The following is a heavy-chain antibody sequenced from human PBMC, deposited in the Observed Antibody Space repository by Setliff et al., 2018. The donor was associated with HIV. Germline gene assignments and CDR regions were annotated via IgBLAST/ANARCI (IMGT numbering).Heavy chain of an antibody. CDR3: ARSRTSSGYYGVTGYGMDV. J-gene: IGHJ6*02. CDR1: GGSISSDY. D-gene: IGHD3-22*01. CDR2: IYYSGST. V-gene: IGHV4-59*01. Sequence: PSETLSLTYTVSGGSISSDYWSWIRRPPGKGLEWIGYIYYSGSTNYNPSLKSRVTISVATSKNQFSLKLNSVTTADTAVYYCARSRTSSGYYGVTGYGMDVLGQGTTVTVSS.